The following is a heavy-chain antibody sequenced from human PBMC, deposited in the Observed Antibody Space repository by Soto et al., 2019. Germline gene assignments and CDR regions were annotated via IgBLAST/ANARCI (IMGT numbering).Heavy chain of an antibody. D-gene: IGHD3-10*01. CDR2: IIPIFGTA. CDR3: ASEARSMVRGVTRFDY. CDR1: GGTFSSYA. Sequence: QVQLVQSGAEVKKPGSSVKVSCKASGGTFSSYAISWVRQAPGQGLEWMGGIIPIFGTANYAQKFQGRVTITXXEXTXXAYMELSSLRSEDTAVYYCASEARSMVRGVTRFDYWGQGTLVTVSS. J-gene: IGHJ4*02. V-gene: IGHV1-69*05.